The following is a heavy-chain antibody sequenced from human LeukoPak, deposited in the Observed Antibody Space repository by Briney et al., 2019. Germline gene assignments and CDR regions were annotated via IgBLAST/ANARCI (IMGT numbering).Heavy chain of an antibody. CDR2: ISYGGTTK. D-gene: IGHD3-9*01. CDR3: AKAESPDILSGYYRSYFDH. CDR1: GFTFSSSA. J-gene: IGHJ4*02. Sequence: PGGALRLSCAASGFTFSSSAMHWVRQAPAKGLEWVAVISYGGTTKIYAESVKGRFTISRDNSKDTLYLQMSSLTPEDTAVYYCAKAESPDILSGYYRSYFDHWGQGTVVTVSS. V-gene: IGHV3-30*04.